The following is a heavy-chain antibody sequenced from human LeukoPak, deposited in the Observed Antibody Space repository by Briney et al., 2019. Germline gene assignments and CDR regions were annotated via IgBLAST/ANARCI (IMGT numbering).Heavy chain of an antibody. CDR1: GFTLSTYS. CDR2: ISSSSSTI. Sequence: GGSLRLSCAASGFTLSTYSMNWVRQAPGKGLQWVSYISSSSSTIYYADSVKGRFTISRDNAKNSLYLQMNSLRDEDTAVYYCARESQWMGDYWGQGTLVTVSS. D-gene: IGHD6-19*01. CDR3: ARESQWMGDY. J-gene: IGHJ4*02. V-gene: IGHV3-48*02.